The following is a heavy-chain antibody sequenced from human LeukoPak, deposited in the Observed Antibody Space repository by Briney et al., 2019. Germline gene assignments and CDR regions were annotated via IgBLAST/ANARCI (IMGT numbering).Heavy chain of an antibody. Sequence: GGSLRLSCAASGFTFDDYGMSWVRQAPGKGLEWVSGINWNGGSTGYADSVKGRFTISRDNAKNSLYLQMNSLRAEDTAVYYCAKVVVVPADKRGTFDYWGQGTLVTVSS. J-gene: IGHJ4*02. CDR1: GFTFDDYG. CDR2: INWNGGST. CDR3: AKVVVVPADKRGTFDY. V-gene: IGHV3-20*04. D-gene: IGHD2-2*01.